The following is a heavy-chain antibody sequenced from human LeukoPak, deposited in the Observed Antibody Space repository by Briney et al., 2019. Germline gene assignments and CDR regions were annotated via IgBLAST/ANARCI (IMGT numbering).Heavy chain of an antibody. CDR2: IHYSGNP. Sequence: SETLSLTCTVSGGSISSTSYYWGWLRQPPGKGLEWIGNIHYSGNPHYNPSLQSRVTISVDTSKNQFSLKLSSVTAADTAVYYCARLDDSSGYLYWGQGTLVTVSS. V-gene: IGHV4-39*07. J-gene: IGHJ4*02. CDR1: GGSISSTSYY. D-gene: IGHD3-22*01. CDR3: ARLDDSSGYLY.